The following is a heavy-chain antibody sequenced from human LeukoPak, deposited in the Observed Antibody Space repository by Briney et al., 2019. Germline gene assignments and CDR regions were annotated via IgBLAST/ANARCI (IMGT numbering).Heavy chain of an antibody. Sequence: ASVKVSCKASGYTFTSYYMHWVRQAPGQGLEWMGIINPSGGSTSYAQKFQGRVTMTRDMSTSTVYMELSSLRSEDTAVYYCARRAQLPPSPHAFDIWGQGTMVTVSS. CDR1: GYTFTSYY. CDR3: ARRAQLPPSPHAFDI. D-gene: IGHD2-2*01. CDR2: INPSGGST. J-gene: IGHJ3*02. V-gene: IGHV1-46*01.